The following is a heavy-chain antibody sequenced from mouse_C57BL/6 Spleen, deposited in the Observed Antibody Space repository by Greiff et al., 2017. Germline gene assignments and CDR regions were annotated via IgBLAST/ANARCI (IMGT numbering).Heavy chain of an antibody. CDR2: IDPETGGT. CDR1: GYTFTDYE. V-gene: IGHV1-15*01. Sequence: QVQLKQSGAELVRPGASVTLSCKASGYTFTDYEMHWVKQTPVHGLEWIGAIDPETGGTAYNQKFKGKAILTADKSSSTAYMELRSLTSEDSAVYYCTRHYSNSYFDYWGQGTTLTVSS. D-gene: IGHD2-5*01. J-gene: IGHJ2*01. CDR3: TRHYSNSYFDY.